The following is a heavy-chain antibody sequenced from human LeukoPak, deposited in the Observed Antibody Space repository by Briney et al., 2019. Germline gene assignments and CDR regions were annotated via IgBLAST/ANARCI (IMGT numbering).Heavy chain of an antibody. D-gene: IGHD1-7*01. CDR3: TTDGRGRGKLELRGYFDY. V-gene: IGHV3-15*01. Sequence: GGSLRLSCAASGLNFNYAWMAWVRQAPGKGLEWVGRIKSKTDGGTTDYAAPVKGRFTISRDDSKNTLYLQMNSLKTEDTAVYYCTTDGRGRGKLELRGYFDYWGQGTLVTVSS. CDR2: IKSKTDGGTT. J-gene: IGHJ4*02. CDR1: GLNFNYAW.